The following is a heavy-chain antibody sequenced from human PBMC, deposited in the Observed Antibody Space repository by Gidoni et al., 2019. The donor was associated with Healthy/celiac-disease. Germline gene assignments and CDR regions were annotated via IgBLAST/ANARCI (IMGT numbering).Heavy chain of an antibody. CDR1: GFTFSSYA. CDR3: AKDPMALGREQLVPRYFDY. CDR2: ISGSGGST. Sequence: EVQLLESGGGLVQPGGSLRLSCAASGFTFSSYAMRWVRQAPGKGLEWVSAISGSGGSTYYADSVKGRFTISRDNSKNTLYLQMNSLRAEDTAVYYCAKDPMALGREQLVPRYFDYWGQGTLVTVSS. V-gene: IGHV3-23*01. D-gene: IGHD6-6*01. J-gene: IGHJ4*02.